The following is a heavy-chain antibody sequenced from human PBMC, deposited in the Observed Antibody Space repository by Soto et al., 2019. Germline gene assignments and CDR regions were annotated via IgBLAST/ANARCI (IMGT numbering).Heavy chain of an antibody. D-gene: IGHD4-17*01. Sequence: TSETLSLTCTVSGGSISSSSYYWGWIRQPPGKGLEWIGSIYYSGSTYYNPSLKSRVTISVDTSKNQFSLKLSSVTAADTAVYYCARRSLQKYGDYDNWFDPWGQGTLVTVSS. CDR1: GGSISSSSYY. V-gene: IGHV4-39*01. CDR3: ARRSLQKYGDYDNWFDP. CDR2: IYYSGST. J-gene: IGHJ5*02.